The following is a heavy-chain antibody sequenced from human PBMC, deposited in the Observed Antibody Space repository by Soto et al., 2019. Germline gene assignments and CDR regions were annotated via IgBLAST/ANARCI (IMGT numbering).Heavy chain of an antibody. CDR2: ISGSGGST. CDR1: GFTFSSYA. V-gene: IGHV3-23*01. Sequence: EVQLLESGGGLVQPGGSLRLSCAASGFTFSSYAMSWVRQAPGKGLEWVSAISGSGGSTYYADSVKGRFTISRDNSKNMLYLQMNSLRAEDTAVYYCANVQQSGSGRIFDYWGQGTLVTVSS. J-gene: IGHJ4*02. D-gene: IGHD2-15*01. CDR3: ANVQQSGSGRIFDY.